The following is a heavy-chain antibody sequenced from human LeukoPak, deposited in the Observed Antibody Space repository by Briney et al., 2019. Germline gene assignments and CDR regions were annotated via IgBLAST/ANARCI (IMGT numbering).Heavy chain of an antibody. Sequence: GGSLRLSCTVSGFTVSSNSMSWVRQAPGKGLEWVSYISSSSSTIYYADSVKGRFTISRDNAKNSLYLQMNSLRAEDTAVYYCARDKSRMATPTSAFDIWGQGTMVTVSS. D-gene: IGHD5-24*01. J-gene: IGHJ3*02. CDR2: ISSSSSTI. CDR1: GFTVSSNS. CDR3: ARDKSRMATPTSAFDI. V-gene: IGHV3-48*01.